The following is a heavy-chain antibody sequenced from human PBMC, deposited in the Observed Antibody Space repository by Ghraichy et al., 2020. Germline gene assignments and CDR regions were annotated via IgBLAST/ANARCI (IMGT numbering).Heavy chain of an antibody. D-gene: IGHD4-17*01. CDR2: IYYTGST. Sequence: SETLSLTCTVSGGSITRNNWTWIRQPPGQGLEWIGDIYYTGSTNYNPSLKSRVTISVDTSKNQFSLKLTSMTAADTAVYYCARRRSSGDYDYWGQGTLVTVSS. J-gene: IGHJ4*02. CDR1: GGSITRNN. V-gene: IGHV4-59*08. CDR3: ARRRSSGDYDY.